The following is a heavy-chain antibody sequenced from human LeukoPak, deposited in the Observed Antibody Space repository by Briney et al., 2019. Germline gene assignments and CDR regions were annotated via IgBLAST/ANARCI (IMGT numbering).Heavy chain of an antibody. CDR1: GGSISSSSYY. CDR2: IYYSGST. CDR3: ARSPPSSWSSSSPFDY. D-gene: IGHD2-2*01. J-gene: IGHJ4*02. V-gene: IGHV4-39*01. Sequence: SETLSLTCTVSGGSISSSSYYWGWIRQPPGKGLECIGSIYYSGSTYYNPSLKSRVTVSVDTSKNQFSLKLSSVTAADTAVYYCARSPPSSWSSSSPFDYWGQGTLVTVSS.